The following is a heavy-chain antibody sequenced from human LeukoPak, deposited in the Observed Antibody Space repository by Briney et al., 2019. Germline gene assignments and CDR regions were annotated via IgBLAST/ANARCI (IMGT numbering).Heavy chain of an antibody. V-gene: IGHV3-23*01. J-gene: IGHJ4*02. Sequence: AGGSLRLSCAASGFTFSSYAMSWVRQAPGKGLEWVSATSGSGGSTYYADSVKGRFTISRDNSKNTLYLQMNSLRAEDTAVYYCAKDSAYYDSSDWGQGTLVTVSS. CDR1: GFTFSSYA. D-gene: IGHD3-22*01. CDR3: AKDSAYYDSSD. CDR2: TSGSGGST.